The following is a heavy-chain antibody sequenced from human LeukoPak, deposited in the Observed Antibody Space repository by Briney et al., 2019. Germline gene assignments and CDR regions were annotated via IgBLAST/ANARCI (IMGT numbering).Heavy chain of an antibody. D-gene: IGHD3-10*01. Sequence: ASVKVSCTASGYTFTSYDINWVRQATGQGLEWMGWMNPNSGNTYYAHKFKGRVTITRNTSKSTAYMELSSLRSEDTAVYYCARGSTNYYGSGSYYPPSNWFDPWGQGTLVTVSS. CDR2: MNPNSGNT. V-gene: IGHV1-8*01. CDR3: ARGSTNYYGSGSYYPPSNWFDP. CDR1: GYTFTSYD. J-gene: IGHJ5*02.